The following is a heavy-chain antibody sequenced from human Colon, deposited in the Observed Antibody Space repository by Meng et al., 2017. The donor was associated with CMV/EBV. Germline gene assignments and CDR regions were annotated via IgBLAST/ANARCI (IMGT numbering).Heavy chain of an antibody. V-gene: IGHV4-59*01. Sequence: SETLSLTCTVSNGSITNSYCSWIRQAPGKGLEWIGHMYYGGSTKYNPSLESRLSMSVDTSKNQFSLELSSVTAADTAVYFCARGRNWFNPWGRGMLVTVSS. CDR2: MYYGGST. CDR1: NGSITNSY. J-gene: IGHJ5*02. CDR3: ARGRNWFNP.